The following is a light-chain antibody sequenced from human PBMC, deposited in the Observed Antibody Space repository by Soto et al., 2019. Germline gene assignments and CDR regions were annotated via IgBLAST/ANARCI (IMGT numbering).Light chain of an antibody. Sequence: QSVLTQPRSVSGSPGQSVTISCTGTSSDVGAYDHVSWYQQHPGKAPKLMIYDVAKRPSGVPDRFSGFKSGSTASLTISGLQAEDETDYYCCSYAGSSVLFGGGTKVTVL. CDR1: SSDVGAYDH. CDR2: DVA. J-gene: IGLJ2*01. CDR3: CSYAGSSVL. V-gene: IGLV2-11*01.